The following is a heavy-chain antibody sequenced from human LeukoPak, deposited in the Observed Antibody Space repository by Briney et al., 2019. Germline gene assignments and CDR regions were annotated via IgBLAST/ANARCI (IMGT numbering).Heavy chain of an antibody. CDR3: TSIPITIFRVIDY. D-gene: IGHD3-3*01. CDR2: IRSKAYGGTT. CDR1: GFTFGDYA. J-gene: IGHJ4*02. V-gene: IGHV3-49*04. Sequence: PGGSLRLSCTASGFTFGDYAMSWVRQAPGKGLEWVGFIRSKAYGGTTEYAASVKGRFTISRDDSKSIAYLQMNSLKTEDTAVYYCTSIPITIFRVIDYWGQGTLVTVSS.